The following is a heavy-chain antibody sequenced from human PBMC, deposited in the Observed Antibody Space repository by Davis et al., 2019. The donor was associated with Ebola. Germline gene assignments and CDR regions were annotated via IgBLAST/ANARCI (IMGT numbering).Heavy chain of an antibody. CDR3: TRGKWFDP. Sequence: SVKVSCKASGGTFSNYPFHWVRQAPGQGLEWMGRVIPILGTADYAQRFQGRVTITADTSTHTAYMELSRLRSDDTAMYYCTRGKWFDPWGQGTLVAVSS. V-gene: IGHV1-69*08. CDR1: GGTFSNYP. J-gene: IGHJ5*02. CDR2: VIPILGTA.